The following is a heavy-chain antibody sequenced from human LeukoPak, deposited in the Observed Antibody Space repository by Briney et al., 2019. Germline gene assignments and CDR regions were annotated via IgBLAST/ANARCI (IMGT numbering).Heavy chain of an antibody. Sequence: ASVKVSCKASGYIFTNYYMHWVRQAPGQGLEWMGWINPNSGGTNYAQKFQGRVTMTRDTSISTAYMELSRLRSDDTAVYYCARFTPNYYDSSGYYLDYWGQGTLVTVSS. CDR3: ARFTPNYYDSSGYYLDY. J-gene: IGHJ4*02. V-gene: IGHV1-2*02. D-gene: IGHD3-22*01. CDR2: INPNSGGT. CDR1: GYIFTNYY.